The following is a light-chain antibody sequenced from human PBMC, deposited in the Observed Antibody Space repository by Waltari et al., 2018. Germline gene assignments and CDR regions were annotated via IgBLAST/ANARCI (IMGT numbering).Light chain of an antibody. Sequence: QSVLTQPPSASGTPGPRVTISCSGSSSNIGRNYVYWYQQLPGTAPKLLIYRNNKRPSGVPDRFSGSKSGTSASLAISGLRSEDEADYYCAAWDDSLSGVVFGGGTKLTVL. J-gene: IGLJ2*01. CDR3: AAWDDSLSGVV. CDR1: SSNIGRNY. V-gene: IGLV1-47*01. CDR2: RNN.